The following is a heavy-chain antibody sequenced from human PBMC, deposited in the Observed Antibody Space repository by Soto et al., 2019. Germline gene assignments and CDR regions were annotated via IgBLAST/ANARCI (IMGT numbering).Heavy chain of an antibody. J-gene: IGHJ4*02. CDR1: GFTFSTYG. CDR3: GRDGALGDTAVVDS. D-gene: IGHD5-18*01. CDR2: IWFDGSNK. Sequence: QVQLVESGGGVVQPGKSLRLSCTASGFTFSTYGMHWVRQAPGKGLEWVAVIWFDGSNKYHGDSLKGRFNISRDNSKNTLYLQMNNLRAEDTAVYFCGRDGALGDTAVVDSWGQGTLVTVSS. V-gene: IGHV3-33*01.